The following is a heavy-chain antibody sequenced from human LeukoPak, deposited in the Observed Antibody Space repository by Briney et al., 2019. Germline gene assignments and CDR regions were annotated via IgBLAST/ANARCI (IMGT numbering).Heavy chain of an antibody. CDR2: INPNSGGT. V-gene: IGHV1-2*02. Sequence: GASVKVSCKASGYTFTGYYMHWVRQVPGQGLEWMGWINPNSGGTNYAQKFQGRVTVTRDTSISTAYMELSRLRSDDTAVYYCARVGFIAAAGHFDPWGQGTLVTVSS. CDR3: ARVGFIAAAGHFDP. J-gene: IGHJ5*02. D-gene: IGHD6-13*01. CDR1: GYTFTGYY.